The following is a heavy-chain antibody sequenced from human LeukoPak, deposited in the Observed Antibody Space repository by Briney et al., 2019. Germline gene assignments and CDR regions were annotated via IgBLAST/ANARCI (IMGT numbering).Heavy chain of an antibody. Sequence: SETLSLTCTVSGGSISSSSYYWGWIRQPPGKGLEWIGSIYYSGSTYYNPSLKSRVTISVDTSKNQFSLKLSSVTAADTAVYYCAREQITAFHDWGQGTLVTVSS. CDR3: AREQITAFHD. CDR2: IYYSGST. V-gene: IGHV4-39*07. CDR1: GGSISSSSYY. D-gene: IGHD6-6*01. J-gene: IGHJ4*02.